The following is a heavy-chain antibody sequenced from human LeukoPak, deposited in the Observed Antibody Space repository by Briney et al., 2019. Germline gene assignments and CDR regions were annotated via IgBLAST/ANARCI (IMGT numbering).Heavy chain of an antibody. V-gene: IGHV1-69*04. J-gene: IGHJ6*02. D-gene: IGHD3-10*01. CDR2: IIPILGIA. Sequence: SVKVSCKASGGTFSSYAISRVRQAPGQGLEWMGRIIPILGIANYAQKFQGRVTITADKSTSTAYMELSSLRSEDTAVYYCARDGSGSYYRNTEYYYYGMDVWGQGTTVTVSS. CDR1: GGTFSSYA. CDR3: ARDGSGSYYRNTEYYYYGMDV.